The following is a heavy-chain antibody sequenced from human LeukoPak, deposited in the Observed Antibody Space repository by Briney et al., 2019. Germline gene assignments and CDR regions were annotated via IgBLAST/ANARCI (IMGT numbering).Heavy chain of an antibody. V-gene: IGHV3-23*01. CDR2: ISGSGGST. J-gene: IGHJ4*02. CDR3: ASGCTSASCYLF. D-gene: IGHD2-2*01. Sequence: ETLSLTCTVSGGSISSSSYYWGWVRQAPGKGLDWVSTISGSGGSTYYADSVKGRFTISRDNSKNTLYLQMNSLRAEDTAVYYCASGCTSASCYLFWGQGTLVTVSP. CDR1: GGSISSSSYY.